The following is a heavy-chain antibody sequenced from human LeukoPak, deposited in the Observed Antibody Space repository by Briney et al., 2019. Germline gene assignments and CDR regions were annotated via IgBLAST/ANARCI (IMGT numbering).Heavy chain of an antibody. Sequence: TGGSLRLSCTASGFILSSFWMAWVRQAPGKGLEWVANIKRDERLQFYGDCVKGRFTISRHNHNNSLYVQLNNQRRGRTCLYYCGTSYDSSGCVWGQGTLVTVSS. CDR3: GTSYDSSGCV. CDR1: GFILSSFW. V-gene: IGHV3-7*01. CDR2: IKRDERLQ. J-gene: IGHJ4*02. D-gene: IGHD3-22*01.